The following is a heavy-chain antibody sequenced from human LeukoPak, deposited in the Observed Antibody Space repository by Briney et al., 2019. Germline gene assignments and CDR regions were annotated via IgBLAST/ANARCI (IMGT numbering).Heavy chain of an antibody. CDR1: GYTLTELS. D-gene: IGHD3-22*01. V-gene: IGHV1-24*01. J-gene: IGHJ4*02. CDR2: FDPEDGET. Sequence: ASVKVSCKVSGYTLTELSMHWVRQAPGKGLEWMGGFDPEDGETIYAQKFQGRVTMTRDMSTSTVYMELSSLRSEDTAVYYCARDPPAGYYDSSGYRFLDYWGQGTLVTVSS. CDR3: ARDPPAGYYDSSGYRFLDY.